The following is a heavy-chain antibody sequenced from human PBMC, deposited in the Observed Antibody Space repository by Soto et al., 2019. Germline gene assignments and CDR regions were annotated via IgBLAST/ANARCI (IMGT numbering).Heavy chain of an antibody. CDR3: ARSQGSSTSLEIYDYYYYGMDV. V-gene: IGHV1-69*01. J-gene: IGHJ6*02. CDR1: GGTVSSYA. D-gene: IGHD2-2*01. Sequence: QVQLVQCGAEVKKPGSSVKVSCKASGGTVSSYAISWVRQAPGQGLEWMGGIIPISETTNYAQKFQGRVTITADESKSTAYMGLSSLRSEDTTVYYCARSQGSSTSLEIYDYYYYGMDVWGQGTTVTVSS. CDR2: IIPISETT.